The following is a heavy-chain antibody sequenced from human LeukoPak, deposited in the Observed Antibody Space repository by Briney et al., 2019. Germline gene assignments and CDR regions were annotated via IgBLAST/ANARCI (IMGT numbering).Heavy chain of an antibody. D-gene: IGHD3-10*01. CDR3: TMLRGVIDPY. CDR1: GFTVSSNY. J-gene: IGHJ4*02. Sequence: GGSLRLSCVASGFTVSSNYMSWVRQAPGKGLEWVSVIYSDGSTNYADSVKGRFTISRVNSKNTAFLQMNSLRAEDTAVYYCTMLRGVIDPYWGQGTLVTVSS. V-gene: IGHV3-66*01. CDR2: IYSDGST.